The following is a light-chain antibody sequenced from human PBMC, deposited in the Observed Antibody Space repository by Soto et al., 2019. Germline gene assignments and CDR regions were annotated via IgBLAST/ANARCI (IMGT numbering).Light chain of an antibody. J-gene: IGKJ2*01. CDR1: QSISTW. CDR2: TAS. CDR3: QQYNSHSSYT. Sequence: DIQMTQSPSTLSASVGDRVTITCRASQSISTWLAWYQQKPGRAPKLLIYTASRLESGVPSRFSGSGSGTEFTLTISSLQPDDFATYYCQQYNSHSSYTFGQGTKLEMK. V-gene: IGKV1-5*03.